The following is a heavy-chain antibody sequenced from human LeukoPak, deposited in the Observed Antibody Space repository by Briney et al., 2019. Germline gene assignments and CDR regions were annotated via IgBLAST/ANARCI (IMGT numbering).Heavy chain of an antibody. J-gene: IGHJ6*02. D-gene: IGHD4-17*01. V-gene: IGHV3-9*01. CDR2: ISWNSGSI. Sequence: PGASLRLSCAASGFTFDDYAMHWVGQAPGKGLEWVSGISWNSGSIGYADSVKGRFTISRDNAKNSLYLQMNSLRDEDTAFYYCARFNGDYYGMDVWGQGTTVTVSS. CDR3: ARFNGDYYGMDV. CDR1: GFTFDDYA.